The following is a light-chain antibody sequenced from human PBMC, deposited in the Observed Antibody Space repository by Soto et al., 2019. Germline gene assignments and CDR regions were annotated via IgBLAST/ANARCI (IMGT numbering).Light chain of an antibody. CDR2: GNT. Sequence: QSVLTHPPSVSGAPGQRVTISGTGSSSNIGAGYDVHWYQQLPGRAPKLLIYGNTNRPSGVPDRFSGSKSGTSASLAITGLQAEDEADYYCLSFDSSLSVVFGGGTKLTVL. J-gene: IGLJ2*01. CDR1: SSNIGAGYD. CDR3: LSFDSSLSVV. V-gene: IGLV1-40*01.